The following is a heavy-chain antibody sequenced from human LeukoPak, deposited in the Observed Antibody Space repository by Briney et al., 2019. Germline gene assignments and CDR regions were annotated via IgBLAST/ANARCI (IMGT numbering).Heavy chain of an antibody. CDR2: ISSSGSTI. V-gene: IGHV3-11*01. Sequence: RPGGSLRLSCAASGFTFSDYYMSWIRQAPGKGLEWVSYISSSGSTIYYADSVKGRFTISRDNAKNSLYLQMNSLRAEDTAVYYCARPQTREAGLVDAFDIWGQGTMVTVSS. CDR3: ARPQTREAGLVDAFDI. CDR1: GFTFSDYY. D-gene: IGHD6-19*01. J-gene: IGHJ3*02.